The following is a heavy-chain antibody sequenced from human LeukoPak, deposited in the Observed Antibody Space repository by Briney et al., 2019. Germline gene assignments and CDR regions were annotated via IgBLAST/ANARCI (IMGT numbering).Heavy chain of an antibody. CDR1: GYSFINYW. Sequence: GESLKISCKGSGYSFINYWIGWVRQMPGKGLEWMGIIYPGDSHTRYNPSFQGQVTISADKSISTAYLQWSSLKASDTAMYYCARLRSVFDNDAFDIWGQGTMVTVSS. D-gene: IGHD3-10*02. CDR3: ARLRSVFDNDAFDI. CDR2: IYPGDSHT. V-gene: IGHV5-51*01. J-gene: IGHJ3*02.